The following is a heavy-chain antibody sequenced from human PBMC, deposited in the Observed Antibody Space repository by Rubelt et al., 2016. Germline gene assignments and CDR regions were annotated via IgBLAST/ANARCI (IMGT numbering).Heavy chain of an antibody. J-gene: IGHJ5*02. Sequence: QVQLQQWGAGLLKPSETLSLTCAVYGGSFSGYYWSWIRQPPGKGLEWIGSIYYSGSTYYNPSLKSRVTISVDTSKNQFSLKLSSVTAADTAVYYCAIEEYSSSSTYNWFDPWGQGTLVTVSS. CDR2: IYYSGST. CDR3: AIEEYSSSSTYNWFDP. V-gene: IGHV4-34*01. CDR1: GGSFSGYY. D-gene: IGHD6-6*01.